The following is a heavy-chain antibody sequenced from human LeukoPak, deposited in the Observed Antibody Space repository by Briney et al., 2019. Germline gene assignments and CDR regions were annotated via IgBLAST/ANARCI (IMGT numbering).Heavy chain of an antibody. V-gene: IGHV3-74*01. J-gene: IGHJ6*03. Sequence: GGSLRLSCAASGFTFSSYWMHWVRQAPGKGLVWVSRINSDGSSTSYADSVKGRFTISRDNAKNTLYLQMNSLRAEDTAVYYCAKDRAEVYSYGYYYYMDVWGKGTTVTVSS. D-gene: IGHD5-18*01. CDR2: INSDGSST. CDR3: AKDRAEVYSYGYYYYMDV. CDR1: GFTFSSYW.